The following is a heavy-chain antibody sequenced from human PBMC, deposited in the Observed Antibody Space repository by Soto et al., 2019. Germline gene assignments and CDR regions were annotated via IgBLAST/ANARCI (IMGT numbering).Heavy chain of an antibody. CDR2: FGRVGDR. Sequence: GGSLRLSXVGSGFTFSRHDMHWVRQVAGKGLEWVSGFGRVGDRYYLDSVKGRFTVSREDAKNSLFLQMNNLGVGDTAVYYCARRYCTATDCPGIGFDYWGQGTLVTVS. CDR3: ARRYCTATDCPGIGFDY. V-gene: IGHV3-13*01. J-gene: IGHJ4*02. D-gene: IGHD2-8*02. CDR1: GFTFSRHD.